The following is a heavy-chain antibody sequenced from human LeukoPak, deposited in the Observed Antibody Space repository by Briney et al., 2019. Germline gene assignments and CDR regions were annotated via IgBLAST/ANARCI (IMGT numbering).Heavy chain of an antibody. D-gene: IGHD2-2*01. J-gene: IGHJ5*02. CDR1: GVSISSGSYY. V-gene: IGHV4-61*02. CDR3: ATEGGYCSSTSCPWGVWFDP. CDR2: IYTSGST. Sequence: SETLSLTCTVSGVSISSGSYYWSWIRQPAGKGLEWIGRIYTSGSTNYNPSLKSRVTISVDTSKNQFSLQLSSVTAADTAVYYCATEGGYCSSTSCPWGVWFDPWGQGTLVTVSS.